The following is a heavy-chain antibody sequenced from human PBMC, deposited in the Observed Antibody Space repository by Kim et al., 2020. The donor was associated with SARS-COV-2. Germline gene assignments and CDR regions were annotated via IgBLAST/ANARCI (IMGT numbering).Heavy chain of an antibody. CDR2: IYPGDSDT. D-gene: IGHD2-2*01. CDR1: GYSFTNYW. J-gene: IGHJ6*02. V-gene: IGHV5-51*01. Sequence: GESLKISCKGSGYSFTNYWIGWVRQMPGKGLEWMGIIYPGDSDTRYSPSFQGQVTISADKSISTAFLQWSSLKASDTAMYYCKIVVVPPTGHHYYGMDVWGQGTTVTVSS. CDR3: KIVVVPPTGHHYYGMDV.